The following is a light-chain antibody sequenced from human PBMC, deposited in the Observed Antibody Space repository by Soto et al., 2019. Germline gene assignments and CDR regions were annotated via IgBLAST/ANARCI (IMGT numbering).Light chain of an antibody. J-gene: IGKJ1*01. CDR1: QRVSSGY. V-gene: IGKV3-15*01. CDR3: QQYNNWPWT. CDR2: GAS. Sequence: EIVLTQSPGTLYLSPGERATLSCRASQRVSSGYLAWYQQKPGQAPRLLIHGASTRATGFPARFSGSGSGTDFTLTISSLQSEDFAVYYCQQYNNWPWTFGQGTKVDNK.